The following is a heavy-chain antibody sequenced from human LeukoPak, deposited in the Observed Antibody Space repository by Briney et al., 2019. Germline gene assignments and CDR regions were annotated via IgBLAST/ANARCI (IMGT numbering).Heavy chain of an antibody. CDR3: ARGSGSSWSHVFFDY. CDR1: GGSFSGYY. D-gene: IGHD6-13*01. CDR2: INHSGST. J-gene: IGHJ4*02. Sequence: PSETLSLTCAVYGGSFSGYYWSWIRQPPGKGLEWIGEINHSGSTNYNPSLKSRVTISVATSKNQFSLKLSSVTAADTAVYYCARGSGSSWSHVFFDYWGQGTLVTVSS. V-gene: IGHV4-34*01.